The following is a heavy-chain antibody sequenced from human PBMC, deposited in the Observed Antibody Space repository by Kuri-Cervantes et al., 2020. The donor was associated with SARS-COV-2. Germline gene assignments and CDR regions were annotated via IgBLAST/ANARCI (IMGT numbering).Heavy chain of an antibody. CDR2: IRYDGSNK. V-gene: IGHV3-30*02. CDR3: AKDPLPGSSGYYGFDY. Sequence: GGSLRLSFAASGFTFSSYGMHWVRQAPGKGLEWVAFIRYDGSNKYYADSVKGRFTISRDNSKNTLYLQMNSLRAEDTAVYYYAKDPLPGSSGYYGFDYWGQGTLVTVSS. CDR1: GFTFSSYG. D-gene: IGHD3-22*01. J-gene: IGHJ4*02.